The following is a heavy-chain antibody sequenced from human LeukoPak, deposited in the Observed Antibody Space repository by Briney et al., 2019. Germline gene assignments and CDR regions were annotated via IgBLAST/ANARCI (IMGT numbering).Heavy chain of an antibody. CDR2: IYYSGST. V-gene: IGHV4-61*01. Sequence: SETVSVTCTVSGCSVSSGSYYWSWLRQPPGKGLEWSGYIYYSGSTNYNPSLKSRVTISVDTSKNQFSLKLRSVTAADTAVYYGARGVAVAGNLDYWGQGTLVTVSS. D-gene: IGHD6-19*01. CDR3: ARGVAVAGNLDY. CDR1: GCSVSSGSYY. J-gene: IGHJ4*02.